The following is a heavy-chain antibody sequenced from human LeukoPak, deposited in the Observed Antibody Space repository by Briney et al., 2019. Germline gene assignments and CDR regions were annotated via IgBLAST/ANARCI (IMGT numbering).Heavy chain of an antibody. J-gene: IGHJ6*03. Sequence: TSETLSLTCTVSGGSISSYYWSWIRQPAGKGPEWIGRIYTSGSTNYNPSLKSRVTMSVDTSKNQFSLKLSTVTAADTAVYYCARGVRFLEWLLSGYYYMDVWGKGTTVTVSS. D-gene: IGHD3-3*01. V-gene: IGHV4-4*07. CDR2: IYTSGST. CDR3: ARGVRFLEWLLSGYYYMDV. CDR1: GGSISSYY.